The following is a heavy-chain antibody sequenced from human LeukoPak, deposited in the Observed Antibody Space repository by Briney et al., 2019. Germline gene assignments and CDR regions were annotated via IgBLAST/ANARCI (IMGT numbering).Heavy chain of an antibody. J-gene: IGHJ6*03. Sequence: PSETLSLTCTVSGGSISSYYWSWIRQPPGKGLEWIGYIYYSGSTNYNPSLKSRVTISVDTSKNQFSLKLSSVTAADTAVYYCARDAVVVVPAANYYYYYMDVWGKGTTVTVSS. D-gene: IGHD2-2*01. CDR2: IYYSGST. CDR3: ARDAVVVVPAANYYYYYMDV. CDR1: GGSISSYY. V-gene: IGHV4-59*01.